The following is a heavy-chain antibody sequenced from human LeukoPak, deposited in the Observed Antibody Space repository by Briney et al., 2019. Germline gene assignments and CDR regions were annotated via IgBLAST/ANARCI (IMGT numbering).Heavy chain of an antibody. CDR2: IYYSGST. D-gene: IGHD4-23*01. CDR3: ASLTTVAPDY. CDR1: GGSISSYY. V-gene: IGHV4-59*12. Sequence: SETLSLTCTVSGGSISSYYWSWIRQPPGKGLEWIGYIYYSGSTNYNPSLKSRVTISVDTSKNQFSLKLSSVTAADTAVYYCASLTTVAPDYWGQGTLVTVSS. J-gene: IGHJ4*02.